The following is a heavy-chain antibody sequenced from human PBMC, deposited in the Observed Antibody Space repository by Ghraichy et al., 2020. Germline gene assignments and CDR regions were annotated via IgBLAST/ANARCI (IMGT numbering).Heavy chain of an antibody. CDR1: GFTLSNYA. CDR2: ITSTGTTM. J-gene: IGHJ6*02. D-gene: IGHD2-15*01. CDR3: APDLGYCSSGTCYPYYYSGMDV. Sequence: SLRLSCAASGFTLSNYAMNWVRQAPGKGLEWVSYITSTGTTMYYADSVKGRFTLSRDSAKNSLFLQMNSLRDEDTALYYCAPDLGYCSSGTCYPYYYSGMDVWGHGTTVTVYS. V-gene: IGHV3-48*02.